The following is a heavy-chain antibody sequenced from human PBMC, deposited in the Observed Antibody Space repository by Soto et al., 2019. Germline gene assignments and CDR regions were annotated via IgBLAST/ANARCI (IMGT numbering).Heavy chain of an antibody. J-gene: IGHJ6*02. CDR2: ISSSSSTI. V-gene: IGHV3-48*02. D-gene: IGHD6-19*01. CDR3: ARDPGIAVAGTPNYYYYGMDV. CDR1: GFTFSSYS. Sequence: EVQLVESGGGLVQPGGSLRLSCAASGFTFSSYSMNWVRQAPGKGLEWVSYISSSSSTIYYANSVKGRFTISRDNAKNSLYLQMNSLRDEDTAVYYCARDPGIAVAGTPNYYYYGMDVWGQGTTVTVSS.